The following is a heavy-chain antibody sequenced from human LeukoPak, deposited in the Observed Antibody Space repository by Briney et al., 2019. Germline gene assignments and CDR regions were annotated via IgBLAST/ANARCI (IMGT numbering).Heavy chain of an antibody. CDR3: AADLQAFAFDI. Sequence: PSQTLSLTCTVSGGSISSGGYYWSWIRQHPGKGLEWIGYIYYSGSTIHNPSLKSRVTISVDTSKNQFSLKLNSVTAADTAVYYCAADLQAFAFDIWGQGTMVTVSS. V-gene: IGHV4-31*03. D-gene: IGHD3-3*02. J-gene: IGHJ3*02. CDR2: IYYSGST. CDR1: GGSISSGGYY.